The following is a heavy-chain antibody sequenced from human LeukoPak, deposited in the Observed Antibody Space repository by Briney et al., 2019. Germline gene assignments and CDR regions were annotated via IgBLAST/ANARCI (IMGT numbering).Heavy chain of an antibody. CDR1: GGSISSSSYY. CDR3: ARQSRINMIVVEVYWYFDL. Sequence: SETLSLTCTVSGGSISSSSYYWGWIRQPPGKGLEWIGSIYYSGSTYYNPSLKSRVTFSVDTSKNQFSLKLSSVTATDTAVYFCARQSRINMIVVEVYWYFDLWGRGTLVTVSS. D-gene: IGHD3-22*01. V-gene: IGHV4-39*07. CDR2: IYYSGST. J-gene: IGHJ2*01.